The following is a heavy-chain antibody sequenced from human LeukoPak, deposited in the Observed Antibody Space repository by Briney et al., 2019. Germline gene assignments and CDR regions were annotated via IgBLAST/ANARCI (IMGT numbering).Heavy chain of an antibody. CDR2: IYHSGST. V-gene: IGHV4-4*02. Sequence: PSGTLSLTCAVSGGSISSSNWWSWVRQPPGKGLEWIGEIYHSGSTNYNPSLKSRVTISVDTSKNQFSLKLSSVTAADTAVYYCARALGITMVRGMRNYYYMDVWGKGTTVTISS. D-gene: IGHD3-10*01. CDR3: ARALGITMVRGMRNYYYMDV. CDR1: GGSISSSNW. J-gene: IGHJ6*03.